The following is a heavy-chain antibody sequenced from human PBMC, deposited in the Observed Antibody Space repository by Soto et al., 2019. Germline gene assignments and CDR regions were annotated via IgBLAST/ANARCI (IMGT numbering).Heavy chain of an antibody. V-gene: IGHV3-53*01. CDR3: ARGPRYNLNYVGFDP. Sequence: EVQLVESGGGLIHPGASLRLSCAASGFTVRSNYMRLVRQAPGKGLEWASVIYSGVSTYYADSVKGRSTISRDNSKNTLYLQMNSLRAEHTAVYYCARGPRYNLNYVGFDPWGQGTLVTVSS. CDR1: GFTVRSNY. D-gene: IGHD1-7*01. J-gene: IGHJ5*02. CDR2: IYSGVST.